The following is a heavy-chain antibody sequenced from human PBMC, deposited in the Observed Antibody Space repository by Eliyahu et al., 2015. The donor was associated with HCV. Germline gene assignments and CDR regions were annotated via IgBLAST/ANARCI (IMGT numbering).Heavy chain of an antibody. J-gene: IGHJ5*02. V-gene: IGHV4-34*01. CDR2: INHRGST. Sequence: QLQLQQWGAGLLKPSETLSLTCDVYDGSXSGYYWXWIRQVPGKXXEWIGEINHRGSTKYNPSLQSRVTLSADTSKDQVPLKLTSVTAADTAVYYCARQDYYDSRGLYYVWYDPWGQGTVVIVSS. D-gene: IGHD3-22*01. CDR1: DGSXSGYY. CDR3: ARQDYYDSRGLYYVWYDP.